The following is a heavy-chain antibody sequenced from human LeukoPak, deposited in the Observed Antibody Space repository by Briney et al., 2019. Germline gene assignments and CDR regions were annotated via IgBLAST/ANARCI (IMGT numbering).Heavy chain of an antibody. Sequence: SETLSLTCTVSGYSISSGYYWGWIRQPPGKGLEWIGSIYHSGSTYYNPSLKSRVTISVDTSKNQFSLKLSSVTAADTAVYYCARDLYNWNDNWFDPWGQGTLVTVSS. J-gene: IGHJ5*02. CDR1: GYSISSGYY. V-gene: IGHV4-38-2*02. CDR2: IYHSGST. CDR3: ARDLYNWNDNWFDP. D-gene: IGHD1-1*01.